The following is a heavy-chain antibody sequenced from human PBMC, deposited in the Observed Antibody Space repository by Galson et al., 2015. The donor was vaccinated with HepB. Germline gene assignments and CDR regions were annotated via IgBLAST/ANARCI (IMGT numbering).Heavy chain of an antibody. V-gene: IGHV1-46*01. D-gene: IGHD2-15*01. Sequence: SVKVSCKASGYTFTSYYMHWVRQAPGQGLEWMGIINPSGGSTSYAQKFQGRVTMTRDTSTSTVYMELSSLRSEDTAVYYCARDGVVVAATNGMDVWGQGTTVTVSS. CDR1: GYTFTSYY. CDR3: ARDGVVVAATNGMDV. CDR2: INPSGGST. J-gene: IGHJ6*02.